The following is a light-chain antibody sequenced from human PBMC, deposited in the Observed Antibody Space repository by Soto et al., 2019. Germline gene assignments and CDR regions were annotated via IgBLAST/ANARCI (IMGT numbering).Light chain of an antibody. V-gene: IGKV3-20*01. CDR3: QQYGGSPLFT. CDR1: QGVTTAY. Sequence: EIVLTQSPGTLSLSPGERATFSCRASQGVTTAYLAWYQHKPGQAPRLLIYGASNRATGVPDRFSGSGSGTDFTLTISRLEPEDFAVYSCQQYGGSPLFTFGPGTKVDFK. J-gene: IGKJ3*01. CDR2: GAS.